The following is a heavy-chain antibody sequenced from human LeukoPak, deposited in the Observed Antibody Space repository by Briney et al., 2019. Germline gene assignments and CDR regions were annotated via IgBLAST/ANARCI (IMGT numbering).Heavy chain of an antibody. Sequence: GGSLGLSCAASGFAFNSYAMNWVRQAPGKGLEWVSAISETGVSAYYADSVKGRFTISRDNSKKTLFLHMNSLRAEDTAVYFCAGGYRSGWYAIEYWGQGTLVTVSP. CDR2: ISETGVSA. J-gene: IGHJ4*02. D-gene: IGHD6-19*01. V-gene: IGHV3-23*01. CDR1: GFAFNSYA. CDR3: AGGYRSGWYAIEY.